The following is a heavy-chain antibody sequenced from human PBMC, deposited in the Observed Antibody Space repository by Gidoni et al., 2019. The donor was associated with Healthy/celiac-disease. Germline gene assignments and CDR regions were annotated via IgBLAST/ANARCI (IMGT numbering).Heavy chain of an antibody. J-gene: IGHJ5*02. Sequence: QVHLQESGPGLVKPSQTLSLPCSVSGGPISSGGHYWSWSRQHPGKGLEWIGYIYYSGSTNYNPSLKGRVTIAVDTSKNQFSLKLSSVTAADTAVYDCARSRAMGHWFDPWGQGTLVTVSS. V-gene: IGHV4-31*03. CDR2: IYYSGST. CDR3: ARSRAMGHWFDP. D-gene: IGHD2-8*01. CDR1: GGPISSGGHY.